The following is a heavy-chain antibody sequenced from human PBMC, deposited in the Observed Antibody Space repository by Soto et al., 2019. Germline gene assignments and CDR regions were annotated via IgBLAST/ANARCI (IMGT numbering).Heavy chain of an antibody. CDR1: GFTFSAYG. Sequence: GGSLRLSCEISGFTFSAYGMHLVRQAPGKGLEWVSSISYSGSNKNYADSVRGRFTISRDNAKNSLYLQMNSLTDEDTAVYYCARDNYYDILTGYRDYGLDVWGQGTTVTVSS. D-gene: IGHD3-9*01. V-gene: IGHV3-48*02. J-gene: IGHJ6*02. CDR2: ISYSGSNK. CDR3: ARDNYYDILTGYRDYGLDV.